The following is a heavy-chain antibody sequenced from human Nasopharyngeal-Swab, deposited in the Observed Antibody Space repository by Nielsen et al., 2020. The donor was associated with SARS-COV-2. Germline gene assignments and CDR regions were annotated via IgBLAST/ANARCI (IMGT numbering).Heavy chain of an antibody. J-gene: IGHJ6*02. D-gene: IGHD3-22*01. CDR3: AKDTYDSSGYFRIYYYYGMDV. Sequence: GGSLRPSCAASGFTFSSYGMHWVRQAPGKGLEWVAFISYDGSNKYYADSVKGRFTISRDNSKNTLYLQMNSLRAEDTAVYYSAKDTYDSSGYFRIYYYYGMDVWGQGTTVTVSS. CDR1: GFTFSSYG. CDR2: ISYDGSNK. V-gene: IGHV3-30*18.